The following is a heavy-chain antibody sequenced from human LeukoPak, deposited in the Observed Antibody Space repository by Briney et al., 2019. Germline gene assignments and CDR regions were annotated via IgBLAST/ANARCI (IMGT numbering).Heavy chain of an antibody. CDR2: IYYSGST. CDR3: ARAHRGYYDSSGYLIDY. Sequence: PSETLSLTCTVSGGSISSSSYYWGWIRQPPGKGLEWIGYIYYSGSTYYNPSLKSRVTISVDTSKNQFSLKLSSVTAADTAVYYCARAHRGYYDSSGYLIDYWGQGTLVTVSS. D-gene: IGHD3-22*01. CDR1: GGSISSSSYY. V-gene: IGHV4-31*03. J-gene: IGHJ4*02.